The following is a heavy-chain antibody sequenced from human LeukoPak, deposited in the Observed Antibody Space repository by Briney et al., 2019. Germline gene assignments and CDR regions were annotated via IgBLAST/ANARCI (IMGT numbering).Heavy chain of an antibody. J-gene: IGHJ3*02. CDR1: GASIRPYY. CDR2: IYYSGST. V-gene: IGHV4-59*12. Sequence: SETLSLTCTVSGASIRPYYWSWIRQSPGKALEWIGYIYYSGSTKYNPSLKSRVTISVDTSKSQFSLKLSSVTAADTAVYYCARGLSMVRGDHKGAFDIWGQGTMVTVSS. D-gene: IGHD3-10*01. CDR3: ARGLSMVRGDHKGAFDI.